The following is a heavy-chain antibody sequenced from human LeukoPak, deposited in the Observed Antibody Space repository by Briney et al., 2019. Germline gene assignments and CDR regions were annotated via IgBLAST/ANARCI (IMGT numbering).Heavy chain of an antibody. CDR1: GFTFSSYW. CDR3: ARENLLWFGEGTDALDI. J-gene: IGHJ3*02. V-gene: IGHV3-7*01. Sequence: GGSLRLSCAASGFTFSSYWMSWVRQAPGKGLEWVANIKQDGSEKYYVDSVKGRFTISRDNAKNSLYLQMNSLRAEDTAVYYCARENLLWFGEGTDALDIWGQGTMVTVSP. CDR2: IKQDGSEK. D-gene: IGHD3-10*01.